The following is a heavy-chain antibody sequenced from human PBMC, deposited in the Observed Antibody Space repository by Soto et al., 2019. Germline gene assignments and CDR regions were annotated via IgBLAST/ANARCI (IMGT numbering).Heavy chain of an antibody. CDR2: IYYSGST. D-gene: IGHD2-2*01. J-gene: IGHJ5*02. CDR1: GGSISSGDYY. Sequence: QVQLQESGPGLVKPSQTLSLTCTVSGGSISSGDYYWSWIRQRPGKGLEWIGYIYYSGSTYYNPSLKSRVTISVDTSKNQFSLKLSSVTAGDTAVYYCARSVSVPAAIIWFDPWGQGTLVTVSS. V-gene: IGHV4-30-4*01. CDR3: ARSVSVPAAIIWFDP.